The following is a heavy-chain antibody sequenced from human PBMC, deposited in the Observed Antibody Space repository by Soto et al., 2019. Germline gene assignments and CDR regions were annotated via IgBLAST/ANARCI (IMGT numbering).Heavy chain of an antibody. V-gene: IGHV3-23*01. Sequence: GESLKISCAASGFTFSSYAMSWVRQAPGKGLEWVSAISGSGGSTYYADSVKGRFTISRDNSKNTLYLQMNSLRAEDTAVYYCAKDLVYSSSSGAFDIWGQGTMVTVSS. J-gene: IGHJ3*02. CDR3: AKDLVYSSSSGAFDI. CDR2: ISGSGGST. CDR1: GFTFSSYA. D-gene: IGHD6-6*01.